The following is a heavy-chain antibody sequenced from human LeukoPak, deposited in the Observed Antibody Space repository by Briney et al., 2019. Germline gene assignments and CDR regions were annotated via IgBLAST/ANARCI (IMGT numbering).Heavy chain of an antibody. J-gene: IGHJ5*02. D-gene: IGHD3-9*01. CDR2: IYYGGST. CDR1: GDSISISSYF. Sequence: SETLSLTCTVSGDSISISSYFWAWIRQPPGKGLEWIGSIYYGGSTYYNASLKSRVSISVDTSKNQFFLKLSSVTAADTAVYYCARRTYFHILTGYYTVAWFDPWGQGTLVTVSS. V-gene: IGHV4-39*01. CDR3: ARRTYFHILTGYYTVAWFDP.